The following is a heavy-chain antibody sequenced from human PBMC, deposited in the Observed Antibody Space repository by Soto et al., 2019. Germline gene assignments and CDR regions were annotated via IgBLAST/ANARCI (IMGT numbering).Heavy chain of an antibody. CDR1: GGSISSYY. CDR3: ARDSSSGWYYFDY. V-gene: IGHV4-59*01. Sequence: KPSETLSLTCTGSGGSISSYYWSWIRQPPGKGLEWIGYIYYSGSTNYNPSLKSRVTISVDTSKNQFSLKLSSVTAADTAVYYCARDSSSGWYYFDYWGQGTLVTVSS. J-gene: IGHJ4*02. D-gene: IGHD6-19*01. CDR2: IYYSGST.